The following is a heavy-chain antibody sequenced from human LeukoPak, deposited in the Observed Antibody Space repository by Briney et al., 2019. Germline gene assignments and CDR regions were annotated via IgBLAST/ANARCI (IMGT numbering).Heavy chain of an antibody. V-gene: IGHV4-59*01. Sequence: SETLSPTCTVSDDSFTSYYWSWIRKPPGKGLEWIGYIYYSGSTNYNPSLKSRVTISVDTSRNQFSLKLSSVTAADTAVYYCARDRVFGHDWYFDLWGRGTLVTVSS. CDR3: ARDRVFGHDWYFDL. J-gene: IGHJ2*01. CDR2: IYYSGST. D-gene: IGHD3/OR15-3a*01. CDR1: DDSFTSYY.